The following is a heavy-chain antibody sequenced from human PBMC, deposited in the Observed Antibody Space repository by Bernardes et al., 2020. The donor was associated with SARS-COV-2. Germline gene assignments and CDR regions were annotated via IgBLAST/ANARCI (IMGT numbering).Heavy chain of an antibody. CDR3: ARSLQVKRREGSGISRVSYVMDS. V-gene: IGHV4-59*01. CDR2: MYYTGST. Sequence: SETLSLTCSVSGGSITSNYWTWIRQPPGKGLEWIGHMYYTGSTNYNPSLKGRLTISVDTSKKQFSLKLNSGIASDTAVYYCARSLQVKRREGSGISRVSYVMDSWGQGTTVTVTS. D-gene: IGHD1-1*01. CDR1: GGSITSNY. J-gene: IGHJ6*02.